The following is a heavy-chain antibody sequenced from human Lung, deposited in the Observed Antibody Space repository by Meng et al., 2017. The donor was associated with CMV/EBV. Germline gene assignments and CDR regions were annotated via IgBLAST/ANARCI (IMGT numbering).Heavy chain of an antibody. V-gene: IGHV1-18*01. Sequence: ASVXVSCKASGYTFTSYGISWVRQAPGQGLEWMGWISAYNGNTNYAQKLQGRVTMTTDTSTSTAYMELRSLRSDDTAVYYCARNTYYYDSSGYYTDYLGQGXLVTVSS. J-gene: IGHJ4*02. CDR3: ARNTYYYDSSGYYTDY. CDR2: ISAYNGNT. D-gene: IGHD3-22*01. CDR1: GYTFTSYG.